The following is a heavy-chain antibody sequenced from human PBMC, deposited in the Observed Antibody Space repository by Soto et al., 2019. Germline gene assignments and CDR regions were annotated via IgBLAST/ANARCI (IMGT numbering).Heavy chain of an antibody. D-gene: IGHD3-10*01. CDR3: ARGVGRGVIIAYYFDY. Sequence: PSETLSLTCTVSGGSISSYYWSWIRQPPGKGLEWIGYIYYSGSTNYNPSLKSRVTISVDTSKNQFSLKLSSVTAADTAVYYCARGVGRGVIIAYYFDYWGQGTLVTVSS. CDR2: IYYSGST. CDR1: GGSISSYY. V-gene: IGHV4-59*01. J-gene: IGHJ4*02.